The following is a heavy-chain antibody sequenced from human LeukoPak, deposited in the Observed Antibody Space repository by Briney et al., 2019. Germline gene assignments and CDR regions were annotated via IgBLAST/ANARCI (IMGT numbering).Heavy chain of an antibody. CDR3: ARGRIAARPSSLDY. CDR1: GFTFGSYS. D-gene: IGHD6-6*01. V-gene: IGHV3-21*01. CDR2: ISSSSSYI. Sequence: GGSLRLSCAASGFTFGSYSMNWVRQAPGKGLEWVSSISSSSSYIYYADSVKGRFTISRDNAKNSLYLQMNSLRAEDTAVYYCARGRIAARPSSLDYWGQGTLVTVSS. J-gene: IGHJ4*02.